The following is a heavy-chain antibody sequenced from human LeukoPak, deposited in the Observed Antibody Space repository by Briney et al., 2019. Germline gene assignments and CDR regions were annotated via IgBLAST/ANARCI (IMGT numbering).Heavy chain of an antibody. J-gene: IGHJ4*02. Sequence: KPGASVKVSCKASGYTFTRYDINWVRQATGQGLEWMGWISPYNGNTNYAQKFQGRVTLTTDTSTSTAYMELRSLRSDDTAVYYCARGPHERSGYPDDWGQGTLVTVSS. CDR2: ISPYNGNT. CDR1: GYTFTRYD. CDR3: ARGPHERSGYPDD. V-gene: IGHV1-18*01. D-gene: IGHD3-22*01.